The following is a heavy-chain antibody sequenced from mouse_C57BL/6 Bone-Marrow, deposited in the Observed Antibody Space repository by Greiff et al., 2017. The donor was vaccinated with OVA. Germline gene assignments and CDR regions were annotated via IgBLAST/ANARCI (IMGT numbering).Heavy chain of an antibody. CDR3: ARSKYSNYLSY. D-gene: IGHD2-5*01. V-gene: IGHV1-50*01. CDR1: GYTFTSYW. J-gene: IGHJ2*01. Sequence: QVQLKQPGAELVKPGASVKLSCKASGYTFTSYWMQWVKQRPGQGLEWIGEIDPSDSYTNYNQKFKGKATLTVDTSSSTAYMQLSSLTSEYSAVYYCARSKYSNYLSYWGQGTTLTVSS. CDR2: IDPSDSYT.